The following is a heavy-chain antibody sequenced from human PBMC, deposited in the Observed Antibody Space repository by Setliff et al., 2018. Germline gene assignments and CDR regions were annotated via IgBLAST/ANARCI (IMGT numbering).Heavy chain of an antibody. Sequence: TLSLTCTVSGGSISSYYWSWIRQPPGKALEWLALIYWDDDKRYSPSLKSRLTITKDTSKNQVVLTMTNMDPVDTATYYCARCITIFGVVIPNAFDYWGQGTLVTVSS. CDR2: IYWDDDK. CDR1: GGSISSYYW. J-gene: IGHJ4*02. D-gene: IGHD3-3*01. CDR3: ARCITIFGVVIPNAFDY. V-gene: IGHV2-5*08.